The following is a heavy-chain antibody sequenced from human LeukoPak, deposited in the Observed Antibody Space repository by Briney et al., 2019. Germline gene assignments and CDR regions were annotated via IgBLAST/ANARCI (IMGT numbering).Heavy chain of an antibody. J-gene: IGHJ4*02. D-gene: IGHD3-3*01. CDR3: ATSGYYATSGFDY. Sequence: HPGRSLRLSCAASGFTFSSYGMHWVRQAPGKGLEWVAVISYDGSNKYYADSVKGRFTISRDNSKNTLYLQMNSLKAEDRAVYYCATSGYYATSGFDYWGQRTLVTVSS. V-gene: IGHV3-30*03. CDR1: GFTFSSYG. CDR2: ISYDGSNK.